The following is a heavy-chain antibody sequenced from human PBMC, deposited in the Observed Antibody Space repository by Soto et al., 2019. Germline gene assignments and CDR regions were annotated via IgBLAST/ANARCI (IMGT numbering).Heavy chain of an antibody. D-gene: IGHD4-4*01. CDR1: GGSFSGYY. CDR3: ARRARVMTTVTYYYYYYGMDV. Sequence: PSETLSLTCAVYGGSFSGYYWSWILQPPGKGLEWIGEINHSGSTNYNPSLKSRVTISVDTSKDQFSLKLSSVTAADTAVYHCARRARVMTTVTYYYYYYGMDVWGQGTTVTVSS. V-gene: IGHV4-34*01. J-gene: IGHJ6*02. CDR2: INHSGST.